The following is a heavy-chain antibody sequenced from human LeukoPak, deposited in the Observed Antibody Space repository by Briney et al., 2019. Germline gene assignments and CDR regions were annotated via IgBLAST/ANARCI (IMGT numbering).Heavy chain of an antibody. J-gene: IGHJ4*02. CDR1: GGSISSYY. CDR2: IYTSGST. CDR3: AREEYCSSTSCHELDY. D-gene: IGHD2-2*01. V-gene: IGHV4-4*07. Sequence: SETLSLTCTVSGGSISSYYWSWIRQPAGKGLEWIGRIYTSGSTNYNPSLKSRVTMSVDTSKNQFSLKLSSVTAADTAVYYCAREEYCSSTSCHELDYWGQGTLVTVSS.